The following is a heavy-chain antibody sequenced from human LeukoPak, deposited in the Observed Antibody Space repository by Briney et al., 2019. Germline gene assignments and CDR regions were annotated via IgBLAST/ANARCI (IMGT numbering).Heavy chain of an antibody. Sequence: GGSLRLSCAASGFTVSDNYMTWVRQAPGKGLEWVSFIYSGGSTYYADSVKGRFTISRVNSKNTLYLQMNSLRGEDTAVYYCAGRPLTDAFDVWGQGTVVTVSS. J-gene: IGHJ3*01. CDR3: AGRPLTDAFDV. V-gene: IGHV3-66*01. CDR1: GFTVSDNY. CDR2: IYSGGST.